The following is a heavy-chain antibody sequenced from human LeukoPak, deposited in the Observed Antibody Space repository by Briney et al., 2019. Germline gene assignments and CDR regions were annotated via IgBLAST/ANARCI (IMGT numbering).Heavy chain of an antibody. CDR1: GYTFINYG. J-gene: IGHJ4*02. D-gene: IGHD5-12*01. CDR2: ISPYNGNT. Sequence: ASVKVSCKASGYTFINYGISWVRQAPGQGREWMGWISPYNGNTNYAQKLQGRVTMTTDTSTSTAYMELRSLRSDDTAVYYCAREEGYSGYDYSGYWGQGTLLTVSS. CDR3: AREEGYSGYDYSGY. V-gene: IGHV1-18*01.